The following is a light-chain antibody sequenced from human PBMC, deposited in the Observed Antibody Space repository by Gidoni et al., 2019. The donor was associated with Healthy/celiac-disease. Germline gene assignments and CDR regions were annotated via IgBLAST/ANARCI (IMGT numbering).Light chain of an antibody. CDR2: AAS. CDR1: QSISSY. V-gene: IGKV1-39*01. J-gene: IGKJ5*01. CDR3: QQSYSTSIT. Sequence: DIQMTQSPSSLSASVGDRVTITCRASQSISSYLNWYQQKPGKAPQLLIYAASSLQSGVPSRFSGSGSGTDFTLTISSLQPEDFATYYCQQSYSTSITFXXXTRLEIK.